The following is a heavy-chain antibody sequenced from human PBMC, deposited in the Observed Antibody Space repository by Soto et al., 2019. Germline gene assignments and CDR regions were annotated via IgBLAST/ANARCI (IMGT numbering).Heavy chain of an antibody. J-gene: IGHJ4*02. V-gene: IGHV4-30-4*02. Sequence: SETLSLTCTVSGGSISSGDYYWSWIRQPPGKGLEWIGYIYYSGSTYYKPSLKSRVTISVDTSKNQFSLKLSSVTAADTAVYYCARNGVRWSLDYWGQGTLVTVSS. CDR2: IYYSGST. D-gene: IGHD4-17*01. CDR3: ARNGVRWSLDY. CDR1: GGSISSGDYY.